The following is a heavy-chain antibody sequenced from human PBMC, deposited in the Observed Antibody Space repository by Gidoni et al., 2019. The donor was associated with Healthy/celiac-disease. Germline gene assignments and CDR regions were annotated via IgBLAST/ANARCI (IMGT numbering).Heavy chain of an antibody. Sequence: EVQLVESGGGLVQPGGSMRLSCAALGFTVSSNYMSWVRQAQGKGLEWVSVIYSGGSTYYADSVNGRFTISRHNSKNTLYLQMNSLRADDTAVYYCARALNYYDSSGYYWALGYWGQGTLVTVSS. CDR2: IYSGGST. D-gene: IGHD3-22*01. CDR3: ARALNYYDSSGYYWALGY. V-gene: IGHV3-53*04. CDR1: GFTVSSNY. J-gene: IGHJ4*02.